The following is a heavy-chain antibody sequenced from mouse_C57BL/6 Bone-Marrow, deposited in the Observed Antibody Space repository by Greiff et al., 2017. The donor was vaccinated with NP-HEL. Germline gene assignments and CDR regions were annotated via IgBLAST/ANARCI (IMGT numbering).Heavy chain of an antibody. Sequence: DVQLVESGGGLVQPGGSLSLSCAASGFTFTDYYMSWVRQPPGKALEWLGFIRNKANGYTTEYSASVKGRFTISRDNSQSILYLQMNALRAEDSATYYCARSSYYYGSSSHAMDYWGQGTSVTVSS. CDR2: IRNKANGYTT. CDR3: ARSSYYYGSSSHAMDY. J-gene: IGHJ4*01. CDR1: GFTFTDYY. D-gene: IGHD1-1*01. V-gene: IGHV7-3*01.